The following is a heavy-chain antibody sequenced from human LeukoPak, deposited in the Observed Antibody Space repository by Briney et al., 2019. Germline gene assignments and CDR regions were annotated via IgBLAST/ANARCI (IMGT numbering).Heavy chain of an antibody. Sequence: SVKVSCKASGGTFTSYAISWVRQAPGQGGEGRGGIIPIFGTANYAQKFKGRVTITTDESTSTAYMELSSLRSEDTAVYYCARDERGSSGHYNWFDPWGQGTLVTVSS. J-gene: IGHJ5*02. V-gene: IGHV1-69*05. D-gene: IGHD6-13*01. CDR1: GGTFTSYA. CDR2: IIPIFGTA. CDR3: ARDERGSSGHYNWFDP.